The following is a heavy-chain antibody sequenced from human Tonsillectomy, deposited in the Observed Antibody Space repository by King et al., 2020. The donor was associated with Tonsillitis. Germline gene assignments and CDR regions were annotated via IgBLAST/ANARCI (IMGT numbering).Heavy chain of an antibody. CDR3: ASGFFYDSSGEAWFAP. D-gene: IGHD3-22*01. CDR1: EYSFTRYY. CDR2: INPSDGST. Sequence: VQLVESGAEVKKPGASVKVSCKASEYSFTRYYLHWVRQAPGQGLEWMGVINPSDGSTSYAQKFQGRVTITRDTSTSTIYMELNSLRSEDTAIYYCASGFFYDSSGEAWFAPWGQGTLVTVSS. J-gene: IGHJ5*02. V-gene: IGHV1-46*03.